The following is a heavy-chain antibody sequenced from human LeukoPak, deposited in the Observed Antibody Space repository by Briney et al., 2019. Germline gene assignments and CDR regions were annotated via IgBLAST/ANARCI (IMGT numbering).Heavy chain of an antibody. CDR2: VYYSGSS. CDR1: GGSISSYF. J-gene: IGHJ4*02. D-gene: IGHD5-12*01. CDR3: AHGRVATFFNY. Sequence: SETLSLTCTVSGGSISSYFWSWIRQPPGEGPEWIGYVYYSGSSNYNPSLKTRVTISLDTSKNQFSLRLSSVTAADTAVYYCAHGRVATFFNYWGQGTLVTVSS. V-gene: IGHV4-59*01.